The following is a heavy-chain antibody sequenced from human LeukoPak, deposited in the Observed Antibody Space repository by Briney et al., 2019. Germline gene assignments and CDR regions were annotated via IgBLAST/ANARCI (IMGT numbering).Heavy chain of an antibody. CDR1: GYSMSRGYF. D-gene: IGHD6-6*01. Sequence: PSETLSLTCTVSGYSMSRGYFWGWIRQPPGKGLEWIGYIYYSGSTNYNPSLKSRVTISVDTSKNQFSLKLSSVTAADTAVYYCARVGRGSSSFYYYYYMDVWGKGTTVTVSS. V-gene: IGHV4-61*01. J-gene: IGHJ6*03. CDR2: IYYSGST. CDR3: ARVGRGSSSFYYYYYMDV.